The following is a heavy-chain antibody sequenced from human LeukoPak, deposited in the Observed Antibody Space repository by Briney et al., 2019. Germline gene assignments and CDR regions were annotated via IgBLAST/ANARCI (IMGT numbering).Heavy chain of an antibody. CDR2: ISSSSSYT. Sequence: PGGSLRLSCAASGFTFSDYYMSWIRQAPGKGLEWVSYISSSSSYTNYADSVKGRFTISRDNAKNTLFLQMNSLRAEDTAVYYCARAASTGTSFDYWGQGTLVTVSS. CDR3: ARAASTGTSFDY. D-gene: IGHD1-1*01. V-gene: IGHV3-11*06. CDR1: GFTFSDYY. J-gene: IGHJ4*02.